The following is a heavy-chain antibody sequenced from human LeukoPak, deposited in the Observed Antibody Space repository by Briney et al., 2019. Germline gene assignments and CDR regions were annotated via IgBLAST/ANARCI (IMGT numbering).Heavy chain of an antibody. CDR3: AREGRYYYGSGPVDY. D-gene: IGHD3-10*01. V-gene: IGHV3-48*03. CDR1: GFTFSDYE. Sequence: PGGSLRLSCAASGFTFSDYEMNWVRQAPGKGLEWLSHISISGTTIHYADSVKGRFTISRDNAKNSLYLQMNSLRAEDTAVYYCAREGRYYYGSGPVDYWGQGTLVTVSS. CDR2: ISISGTTI. J-gene: IGHJ4*02.